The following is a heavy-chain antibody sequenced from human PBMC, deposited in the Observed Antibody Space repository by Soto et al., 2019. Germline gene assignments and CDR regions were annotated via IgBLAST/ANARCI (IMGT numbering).Heavy chain of an antibody. CDR1: GGTFSSYS. CDR3: ASSSLVLLDY. V-gene: IGHV1-69*02. Sequence: QVQLVQSGAEVKKPGSSVKVSCKASGGTFSSYSISWVRQAPGQGLEWMGRIIPILGIANYAQKFQGRVTITADTSPSTAYVGLSSMRSEDTAGYYGASSSLVLLDYWGQGTVVTVSS. J-gene: IGHJ4*02. CDR2: IIPILGIA. D-gene: IGHD2-8*02.